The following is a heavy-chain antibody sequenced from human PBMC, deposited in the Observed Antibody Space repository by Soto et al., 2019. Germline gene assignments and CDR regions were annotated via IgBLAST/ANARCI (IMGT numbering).Heavy chain of an antibody. V-gene: IGHV3-15*01. D-gene: IGHD3-10*01. Sequence: EVQLVESGGGLVKPGGSLRLSCAASGFTFSNAWMSWVRQAPGKGLEWVGRIKSKTDGGTTDYAAPVKGRFTISRDDSKNTLYLQMNSLKTEDTAVYYCTTEGTTSPLLWFGELLSYFDYWGQGTLVTVSS. CDR3: TTEGTTSPLLWFGELLSYFDY. CDR1: GFTFSNAW. CDR2: IKSKTDGGTT. J-gene: IGHJ4*02.